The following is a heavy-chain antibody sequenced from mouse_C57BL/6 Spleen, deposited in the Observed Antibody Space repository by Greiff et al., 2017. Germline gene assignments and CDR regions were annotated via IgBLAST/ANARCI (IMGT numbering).Heavy chain of an antibody. CDR2: IHPNSGST. Sequence: QVQLKQPGAELVKPGASVKLSCKASGYTFTSYWMHWVKQRPGQGLEWIGMIHPNSGSTNYNEKFKSKATLTVDKSSSTAYMQLSSLTSEDSAVYYCAQLTGSDYYAMDYWGQGTPVTVSS. CDR3: AQLTGSDYYAMDY. CDR1: GYTFTSYW. J-gene: IGHJ4*01. D-gene: IGHD4-1*01. V-gene: IGHV1-64*01.